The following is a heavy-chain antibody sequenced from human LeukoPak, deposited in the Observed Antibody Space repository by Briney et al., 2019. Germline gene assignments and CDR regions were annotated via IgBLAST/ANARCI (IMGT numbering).Heavy chain of an antibody. CDR2: INHSGST. Sequence: SETLSLTCAVYGGSFSGYYWSWIRQPPGKGLEWIGEINHSGSTNYNPSLKSRVTISVDTSKNQFSLKLSSVTAADTAVYYCARTLGAAIDYWGQGTLDTVSS. V-gene: IGHV4-34*01. CDR3: ARTLGAAIDY. J-gene: IGHJ4*02. D-gene: IGHD1-26*01. CDR1: GGSFSGYY.